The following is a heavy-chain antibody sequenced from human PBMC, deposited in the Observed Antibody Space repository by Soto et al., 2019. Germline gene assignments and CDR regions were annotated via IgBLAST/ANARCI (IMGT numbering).Heavy chain of an antibody. J-gene: IGHJ4*02. V-gene: IGHV3-15*01. Sequence: GGSLRLSCTGSGFTFGDYAMSWVRRAPGKGLEWVGRIKSKTDGGTTDYAAPVKGRFTISRDDSKNTLFLQMNSLKTEDTAVYYCTTDDPINKNWGQGTLVTVSS. CDR1: GFTFGDYA. CDR2: IKSKTDGGTT. CDR3: TTDDPINKN.